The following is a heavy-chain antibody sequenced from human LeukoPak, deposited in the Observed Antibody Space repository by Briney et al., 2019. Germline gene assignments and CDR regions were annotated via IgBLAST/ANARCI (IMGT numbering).Heavy chain of an antibody. V-gene: IGHV3-30*18. CDR3: AKAADIVVVVAATLPMDV. D-gene: IGHD2-15*01. J-gene: IGHJ6*03. CDR1: GFTFSSYG. Sequence: GGSLRLSCAASGFTFSSYGMHWVRQAPGKGLEWVAVISYDGSNKYYADSVKGRFTISRDNSKNTLYLQMNSLRAEDTAVYYCAKAADIVVVVAATLPMDVWGKGTTVTVSS. CDR2: ISYDGSNK.